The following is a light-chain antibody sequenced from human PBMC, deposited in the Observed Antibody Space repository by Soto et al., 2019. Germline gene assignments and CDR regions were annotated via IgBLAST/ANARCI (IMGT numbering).Light chain of an antibody. CDR1: SSDVGGYNY. Sequence: QSVLTQPPSASGSPGQSVTISCTGTSSDVGGYNYVSWYQHHPGKAPKLMIYEVSKRPSGVPDRFSGSKSGNTASLTVSGPQAEDEADYYFSSYAGSNNLVFGGGTQLTVL. CDR2: EVS. V-gene: IGLV2-8*01. CDR3: SSYAGSNNLV. J-gene: IGLJ7*01.